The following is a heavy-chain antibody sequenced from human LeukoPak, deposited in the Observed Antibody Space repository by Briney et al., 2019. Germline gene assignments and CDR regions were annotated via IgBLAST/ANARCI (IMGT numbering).Heavy chain of an antibody. CDR1: GFTFSHYW. CDR3: ASSHDSSGND. CDR2: IKYDGSHK. Sequence: SGGSLRLSCAASGFTFSHYWMTWVRQAPGKGLEWVANIKYDGSHKYYVDSVKGRFTISRDNAKNSVYLQMNSLRVDDTAVYFCASSHDSSGNDWVQGTMVTVSS. J-gene: IGHJ4*02. V-gene: IGHV3-7*01. D-gene: IGHD3-22*01.